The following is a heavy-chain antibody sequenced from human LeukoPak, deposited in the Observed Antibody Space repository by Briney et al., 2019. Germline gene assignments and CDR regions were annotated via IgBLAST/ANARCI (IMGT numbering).Heavy chain of an antibody. J-gene: IGHJ4*02. Sequence: GGSLRLSCAASGFTFSSYAMSWVRQAPGKGLEWVSTISNSDYNTYYADSVKGRFTISRDNSKNTLYLQMNSLRAEDTAVYYCAKERYYGSGSYCFDYWGQGTLVTVSS. CDR1: GFTFSSYA. CDR3: AKERYYGSGSYCFDY. V-gene: IGHV3-23*01. D-gene: IGHD3-10*01. CDR2: ISNSDYNT.